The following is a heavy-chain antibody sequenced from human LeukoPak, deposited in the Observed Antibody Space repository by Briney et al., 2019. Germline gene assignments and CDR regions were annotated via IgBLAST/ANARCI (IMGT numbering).Heavy chain of an antibody. CDR1: GGSISSGSYY. J-gene: IGHJ3*02. Sequence: SETLSLTCTVSGGSISSGSYYWSWIRQPPGKGLEWIGYIYYSGSTNYNPSLKSRVTISVDTSKNQFSLKLSSVTAADTAVYYCARDRRDFDAFDIWGQGPMVTVSS. D-gene: IGHD3-10*01. CDR2: IYYSGST. V-gene: IGHV4-61*01. CDR3: ARDRRDFDAFDI.